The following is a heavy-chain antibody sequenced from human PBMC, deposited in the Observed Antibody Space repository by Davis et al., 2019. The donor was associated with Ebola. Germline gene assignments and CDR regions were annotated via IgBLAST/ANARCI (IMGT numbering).Heavy chain of an antibody. CDR2: INHSGST. Sequence: MPGGSLRLSCAVYGGSFSGYYWSWIRQPPGKGLEWIGEINHSGSTNYNPSLKSRVTISVDTSKNQFSLKLSSVTAADTAVYYCTYTYSSGEDVWGQGTTVTVSS. CDR1: GGSFSGYY. D-gene: IGHD6-25*01. CDR3: TYTYSSGEDV. J-gene: IGHJ6*02. V-gene: IGHV4-34*01.